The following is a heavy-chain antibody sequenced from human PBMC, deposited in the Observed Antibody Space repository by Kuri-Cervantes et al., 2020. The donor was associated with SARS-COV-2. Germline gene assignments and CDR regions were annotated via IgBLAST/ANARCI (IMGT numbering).Heavy chain of an antibody. V-gene: IGHV4-39*01. J-gene: IGHJ4*02. CDR3: ARHEVLITFGGVIVSYFDY. D-gene: IGHD3-16*02. CDR1: GGSFSGYY. Sequence: ESLKISCAVYGGSFSGYYWGWIRQPPGKGLEWIGSIYYSGSTYYNPSLKSRVTISVDTSKNQFSLKLSSVTAADTAVYYCARHEVLITFGGVIVSYFDYWGQGTLVTVSS. CDR2: IYYSGST.